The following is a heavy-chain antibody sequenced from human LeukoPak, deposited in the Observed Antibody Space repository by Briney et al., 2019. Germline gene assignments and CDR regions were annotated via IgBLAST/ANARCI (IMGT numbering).Heavy chain of an antibody. D-gene: IGHD4-23*01. Sequence: AGGSLRLSCAASGFTFSSYDMYWVRQAPGKGLEWVAAISYDGSDKYYADSVKGRFTISRDNFKNTLYLQMSSLRPEDTAVYYCAKSTVALDYWGQGTLVTVSS. CDR2: ISYDGSDK. J-gene: IGHJ4*02. CDR3: AKSTVALDY. V-gene: IGHV3-30*18. CDR1: GFTFSSYD.